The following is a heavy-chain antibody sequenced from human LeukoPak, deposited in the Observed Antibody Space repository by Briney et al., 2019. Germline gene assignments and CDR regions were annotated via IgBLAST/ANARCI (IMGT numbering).Heavy chain of an antibody. D-gene: IGHD6-13*01. CDR2: INHSGST. Sequence: SETLSLTCAVFGGSFSGYYWSWIRQPPGKGLEWIGEINHSGSTNYNPSLKSRVTISVDTSKNQFSLKLSSVTAADTAVYYCARAVEQQLVGDWFDPWGQGTLVTVSS. V-gene: IGHV4-34*01. J-gene: IGHJ5*02. CDR3: ARAVEQQLVGDWFDP. CDR1: GGSFSGYY.